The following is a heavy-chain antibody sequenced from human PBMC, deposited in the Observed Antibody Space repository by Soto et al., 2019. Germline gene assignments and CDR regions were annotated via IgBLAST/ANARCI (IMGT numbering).Heavy chain of an antibody. Sequence: SEALSLTCTVSGGSIISGGYYWMWIRQHPGKGLEWIGYIYYSGSTYYNPSLKSRVIISVDTSKNQFSLKLSSVTAADTAVYYCARGKYSSSYYYFDYWGQGTLVTVSS. CDR3: ARGKYSSSYYYFDY. V-gene: IGHV4-31*03. D-gene: IGHD6-6*01. J-gene: IGHJ4*02. CDR2: IYYSGST. CDR1: GGSIISGGYY.